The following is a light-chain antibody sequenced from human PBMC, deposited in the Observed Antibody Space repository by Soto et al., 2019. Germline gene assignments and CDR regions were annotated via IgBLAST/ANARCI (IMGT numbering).Light chain of an antibody. CDR2: GSS. CDR3: QQYGSPTWT. V-gene: IGKV3-20*01. CDR1: QSVSSSY. J-gene: IGKJ1*01. Sequence: EIVLTQSPATLSLSPGERATLSCRASQSVSSSYLAWYRQKPGRVPRLLSYGSSSRSPGISVRFSGSGSGTDFTLTISRLEPEDFAVYYCQQYGSPTWTFCQGTKVDI.